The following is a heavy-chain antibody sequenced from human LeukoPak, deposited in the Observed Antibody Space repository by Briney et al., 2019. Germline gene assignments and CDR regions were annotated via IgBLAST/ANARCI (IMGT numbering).Heavy chain of an antibody. Sequence: SETLSLTCTVSGGSISSYYWSWIRQPPGKGLEWIGYIYYSGSTNYNPSLKSRVTISVGTSKNQFSLKLSSVTAADTAVYYCARSWDYYDSSGYYPGYWGQGTLVTASS. CDR2: IYYSGST. D-gene: IGHD3-22*01. CDR3: ARSWDYYDSSGYYPGY. V-gene: IGHV4-59*01. J-gene: IGHJ4*02. CDR1: GGSISSYY.